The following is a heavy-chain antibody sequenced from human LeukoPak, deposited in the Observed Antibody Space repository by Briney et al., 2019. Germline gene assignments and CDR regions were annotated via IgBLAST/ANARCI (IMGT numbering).Heavy chain of an antibody. V-gene: IGHV4-59*12. CDR1: GGSISSYY. J-gene: IGHJ4*02. CDR2: IYYSGST. CDR3: ARSGQLVREIDY. Sequence: SETLSLTCTVSGGSISSYYWSWIRQPPGKGLEWIGYIYYSGSTNYNPSLKSRVTISVDKSKNQFSLKLSSVTAADTAVYYCARSGQLVREIDYWGQGTLVTVSS. D-gene: IGHD6-13*01.